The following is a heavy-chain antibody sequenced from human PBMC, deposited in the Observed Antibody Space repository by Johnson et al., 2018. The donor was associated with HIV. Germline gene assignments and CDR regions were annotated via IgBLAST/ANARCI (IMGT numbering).Heavy chain of an antibody. D-gene: IGHD6-19*01. CDR2: IRSKGNSYAT. CDR1: GFTFSGSA. J-gene: IGHJ3*02. Sequence: VQLVESGGGLVQPGKSLKVACAASGFTFSGSALHWIRQASGRGLEWVGLIRSKGNSYATAYAASVKGRFTISRDDSHNTAYLQMNSLRVEDTAVYYCAKSDYPGIAVAGSAYDDAFDIWGQGTMVTVSS. CDR3: AKSDYPGIAVAGSAYDDAFDI. V-gene: IGHV3-73*01.